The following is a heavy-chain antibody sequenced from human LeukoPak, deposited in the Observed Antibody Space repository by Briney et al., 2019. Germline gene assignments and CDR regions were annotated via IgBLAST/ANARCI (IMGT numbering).Heavy chain of an antibody. Sequence: GESLKISCKGSGYSFTSYWIGWVRQMPGKGLEWMGIIYPGDSDTRYSPSFQGQVTISADMSFNTAYLQWSSLKASDTAMYYCARSLGFCSGGTCSLDYWGQGTLVTVSS. CDR1: GYSFTSYW. CDR3: ARSLGFCSGGTCSLDY. V-gene: IGHV5-51*01. CDR2: IYPGDSDT. J-gene: IGHJ4*02. D-gene: IGHD2-15*01.